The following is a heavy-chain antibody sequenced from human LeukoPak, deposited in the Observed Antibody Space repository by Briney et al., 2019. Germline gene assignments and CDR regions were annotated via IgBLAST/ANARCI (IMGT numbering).Heavy chain of an antibody. V-gene: IGHV3-74*01. J-gene: IGHJ4*02. CDR3: AREVSSGWYLVDY. CDR1: GFTFNNYW. CDR2: INTDGTST. D-gene: IGHD6-19*01. Sequence: PGGSLRLSCTASGFTFNNYWMHWVRQAPGKGLVWVSRINTDGTSTTYADSVKGRFTISRDNAKNTLYLQMNSLRAEDTAVYYCAREVSSGWYLVDYWGQGTLVTVSS.